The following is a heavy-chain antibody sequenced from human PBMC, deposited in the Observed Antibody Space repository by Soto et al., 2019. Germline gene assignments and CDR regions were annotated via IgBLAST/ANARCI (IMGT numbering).Heavy chain of an antibody. V-gene: IGHV3-33*01. CDR1: GFTFSSYG. CDR2: IWYDGSNK. J-gene: IGHJ3*02. D-gene: IGHD2-15*01. CDR3: FGSGANDAFDI. Sequence: QVQLVESGGGVVQPGRSLRLSCAASGFTFSSYGMHWVRQAPGKGLEWVAVIWYDGSNKYYADSVKGRFTISRDNSKNTLYLQMNSLRAEDTAVYYCFGSGANDAFDIWGEGTMVTVSS.